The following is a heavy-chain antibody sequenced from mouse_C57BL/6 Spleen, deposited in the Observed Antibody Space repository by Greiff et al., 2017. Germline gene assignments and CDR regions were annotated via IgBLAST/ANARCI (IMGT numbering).Heavy chain of an antibody. CDR1: GYTFTSYW. CDR3: ARRRGKKDFDY. Sequence: QVQLQQPGAELVKPGASVKLSCKASGYTFTSYWMQWVKQRPGQGLEWIGEIDPSSSYTNYNQKFKGKATLTVDTSSSTAYMQLSSLTSEDSAVYYCARRRGKKDFDYWGQGTTLTVSS. V-gene: IGHV1-50*01. J-gene: IGHJ2*01. CDR2: IDPSSSYT.